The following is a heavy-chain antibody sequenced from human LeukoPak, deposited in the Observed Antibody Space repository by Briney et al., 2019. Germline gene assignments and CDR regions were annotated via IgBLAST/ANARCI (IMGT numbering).Heavy chain of an antibody. CDR1: GFTFDDYT. D-gene: IGHD5-12*01. J-gene: IGHJ4*02. CDR2: ISWDGGST. CDR3: ASAERYSGYDPPADFDY. V-gene: IGHV3-43*01. Sequence: GGSLRLSCAASGFTFDDYTMHWVRQAPGKGLEWVSLISWDGGSTYYADSVKGRFTISRDNAKNSLYLQMNSLRAEDTAVYYCASAERYSGYDPPADFDYWGQGTLVTVSS.